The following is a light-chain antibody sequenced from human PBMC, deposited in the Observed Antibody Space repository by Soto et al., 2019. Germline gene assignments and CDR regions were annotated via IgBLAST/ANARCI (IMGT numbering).Light chain of an antibody. CDR2: GAS. Sequence: EIVMTQSPATLSVAPGERATLSCRASQSISTFLAWYQQKPGQAPRLLISGASSRATGIPDRFSGSGSGTDFTLTISRLEPEDFAVYYCQQYSGSSRTFGQGTKVDIK. J-gene: IGKJ1*01. CDR1: QSISTF. V-gene: IGKV3-20*01. CDR3: QQYSGSSRT.